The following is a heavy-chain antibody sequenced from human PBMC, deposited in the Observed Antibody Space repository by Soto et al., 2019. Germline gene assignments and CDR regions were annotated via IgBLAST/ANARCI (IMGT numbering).Heavy chain of an antibody. Sequence: QVQLVQSEAEVKKPGASVKVSCKASGYTFTSYAMHWVRQAPGQRLEWMGWINAGNGNTKYSQKFQGRVTITRDTSVSTAYMELSSLRSEDTAVYYCARSIVVVTALDYWGQGTLVTVSS. CDR1: GYTFTSYA. CDR3: ARSIVVVTALDY. V-gene: IGHV1-3*01. J-gene: IGHJ4*02. CDR2: INAGNGNT. D-gene: IGHD2-21*02.